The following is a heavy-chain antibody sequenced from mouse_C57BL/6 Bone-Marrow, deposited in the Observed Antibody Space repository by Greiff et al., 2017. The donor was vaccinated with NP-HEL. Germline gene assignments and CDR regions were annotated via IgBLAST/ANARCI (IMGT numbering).Heavy chain of an antibody. CDR1: GYAFTNYL. CDR3: ARGITTVVSY. J-gene: IGHJ2*01. D-gene: IGHD1-1*01. Sequence: QVQLQQSGAELVRPGTSVKVSCKASGYAFTNYLIEWVKQRPGQGLEWIGVINPGSGGTKYNEKVKGRATLTAAKSSSTASMQLSSLTSEDSAVYFCARGITTVVSYWGQGTTLTVSS. V-gene: IGHV1-54*01. CDR2: INPGSGGT.